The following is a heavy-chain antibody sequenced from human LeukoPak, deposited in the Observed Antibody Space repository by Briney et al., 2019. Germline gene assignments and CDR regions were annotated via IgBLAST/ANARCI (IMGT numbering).Heavy chain of an antibody. CDR2: IWYDGSNK. Sequence: GGSLRLSCAASGFTFSSYGMHWVRQAPGKGLEWVAVIWYDGSNKYYADSVKGRFTISRDNSKNTLYLQMNSLRAEDTAVYYCARDHYYGSGSYPWFDPWGQGTLVTVSS. V-gene: IGHV3-33*01. D-gene: IGHD3-10*01. CDR1: GFTFSSYG. CDR3: ARDHYYGSGSYPWFDP. J-gene: IGHJ5*02.